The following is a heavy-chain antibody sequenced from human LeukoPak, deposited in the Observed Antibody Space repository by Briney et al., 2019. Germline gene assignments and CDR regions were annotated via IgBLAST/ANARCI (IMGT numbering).Heavy chain of an antibody. V-gene: IGHV3-23*01. CDR1: GFTFSSYA. D-gene: IGHD3-3*01. J-gene: IGHJ3*02. CDR2: ISGSGGST. Sequence: GGSLRLSCAASGFTFSSYAMSWVRQAPGKGLEWVSAISGSGGSTYYADSVKGRFTISRDNSKNTLYLQMNSLRAEDTAVYYCAKDPLSVTIFGVVDAFDIWGQGTMVTVSS. CDR3: AKDPLSVTIFGVVDAFDI.